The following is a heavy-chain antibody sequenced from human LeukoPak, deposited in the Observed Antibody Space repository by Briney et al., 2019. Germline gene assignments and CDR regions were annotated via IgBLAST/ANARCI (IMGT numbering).Heavy chain of an antibody. Sequence: SETLSLTCAVSGYSITSGHYWGWIRQPPGKGREWIGNIYRDGTTFYNPSLNSRVIISVDTSKNHFYLKLESVDAADTAVYYCARGSGYPTAWSWFDPWGQGTLVSVSS. V-gene: IGHV4-38-2*01. CDR2: IYRDGTT. J-gene: IGHJ5*02. CDR3: ARGSGYPTAWSWFDP. CDR1: GYSITSGHY. D-gene: IGHD3-9*01.